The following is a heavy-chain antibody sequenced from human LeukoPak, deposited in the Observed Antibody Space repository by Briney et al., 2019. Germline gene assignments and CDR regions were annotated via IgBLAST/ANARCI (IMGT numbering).Heavy chain of an antibody. CDR1: GFTFDDYG. D-gene: IGHD3-3*01. CDR2: INWNGGST. Sequence: PGGSLRLSCAASGFTFDDYGMSWVRQAPGKGLEWVSGINWNGGSTGYADSVKGRFTISRDNAKNSLYLQMNSLRAEDTALYYCARVRSHDFWSGPKVWGKGTTVTVSS. J-gene: IGHJ6*04. CDR3: ARVRSHDFWSGPKV. V-gene: IGHV3-20*04.